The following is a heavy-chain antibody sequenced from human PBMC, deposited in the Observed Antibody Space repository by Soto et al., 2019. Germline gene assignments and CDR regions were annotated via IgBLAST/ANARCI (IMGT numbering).Heavy chain of an antibody. CDR1: GGSISSYY. D-gene: IGHD1-1*01. J-gene: IGHJ6*03. CDR2: IYYSGST. V-gene: IGHV4-59*08. CDR3: ARLGGNWNLDYYYYYMDV. Sequence: SETLSLTCTVSGGSISSYYWSWIRQPPGKGLEWIGYIYYSGSTNYNPSLKSRVTISVDTSKNQFSLKLSSVTAADTAVYYCARLGGNWNLDYYYYYMDVWGKGTTVTVSS.